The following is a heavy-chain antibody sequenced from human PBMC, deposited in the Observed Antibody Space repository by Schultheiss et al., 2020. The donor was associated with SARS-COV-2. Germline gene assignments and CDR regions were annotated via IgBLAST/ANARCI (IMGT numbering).Heavy chain of an antibody. CDR2: IYYSGST. J-gene: IGHJ5*02. CDR3: ARRIGDSSYNWFDP. CDR1: GGSISSSSYY. Sequence: SETLSLTCTVSGGSISSSSYYWGWIRQPPGKGLEWIGSIYYSGSTYYNPSLKSRVTMSVDTSKNQFSLKLSSVTAADTAVYYCARRIGDSSYNWFDPWGQGTLVTVSS. D-gene: IGHD3-22*01. V-gene: IGHV4-39*07.